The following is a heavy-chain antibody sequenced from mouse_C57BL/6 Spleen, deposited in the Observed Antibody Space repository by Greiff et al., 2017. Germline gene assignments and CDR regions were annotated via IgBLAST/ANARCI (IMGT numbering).Heavy chain of an antibody. J-gene: IGHJ3*01. D-gene: IGHD1-1*01. Sequence: VQLQQPGAELVRPGTSVKLSCKASGYTFTSYWMHWVKQRPGQGLEWIGVIDPSDSYTNYNQKFKGKATLTVDTSSSTAYMQLSSLTSEDSAVYYCASLLLLKGFAYWGQGTLVTVSA. CDR1: GYTFTSYW. CDR2: IDPSDSYT. V-gene: IGHV1-59*01. CDR3: ASLLLLKGFAY.